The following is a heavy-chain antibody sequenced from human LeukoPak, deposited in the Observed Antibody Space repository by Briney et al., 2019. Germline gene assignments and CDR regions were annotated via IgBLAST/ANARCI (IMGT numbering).Heavy chain of an antibody. V-gene: IGHV1-2*02. D-gene: IGHD1-26*01. J-gene: IGHJ4*02. CDR3: ARGRVGATVFFDY. CDR1: GYTFTGYY. Sequence: ASVKVSCKASGYTFTGYYMHWVRQAPGQGLEWMGWINPNSGGTNYAQKFQGRVTMTRDTSISTAYMELSRLRSDDTAVYYCARGRVGATVFFDYWGQGTLVTVSS. CDR2: INPNSGGT.